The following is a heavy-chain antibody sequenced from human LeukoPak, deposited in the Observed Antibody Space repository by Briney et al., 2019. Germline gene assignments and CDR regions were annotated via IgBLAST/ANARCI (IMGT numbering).Heavy chain of an antibody. Sequence: ASVKVSCKASGYTFTSYGISWVRQAPGQGLEWMGWISAYNGNTNYAQKLQGRVTMTTDTSTSTAYMELRSLRSDDTAVYYCATSIAGDYVEWFDPWGQGTLVTVSS. CDR1: GYTFTSYG. D-gene: IGHD4-17*01. V-gene: IGHV1-18*01. CDR2: ISAYNGNT. CDR3: ATSIAGDYVEWFDP. J-gene: IGHJ5*02.